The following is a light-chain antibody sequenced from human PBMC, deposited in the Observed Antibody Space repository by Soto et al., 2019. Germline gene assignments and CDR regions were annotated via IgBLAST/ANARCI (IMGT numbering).Light chain of an antibody. J-gene: IGKJ1*01. CDR3: QQHGSGPWT. CDR1: QSVSSSN. CDR2: VAS. V-gene: IGKV3-20*01. Sequence: EIVLTQSPDTLSFSPGERATLYCRASQSVSSSNLAWYQHKPGQAPRLLIYVASRRATGIPDRFSGSGSGTEFTLTITRLEPEDFAVYYCQQHGSGPWTFGQGTKVEIK.